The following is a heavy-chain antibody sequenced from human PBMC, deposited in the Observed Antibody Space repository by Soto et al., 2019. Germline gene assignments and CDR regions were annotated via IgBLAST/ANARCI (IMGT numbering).Heavy chain of an antibody. J-gene: IGHJ4*02. D-gene: IGHD3-3*01. CDR1: GFTFDDYA. Sequence: GGSLRLSCAASGFTFDDYAMHWVRQAPGKGLEWVSGISWNSGSIGYADSVKGRFTISRDNAKNSLYLQMNSLRAEDTALYYCAKVLSPRNFWSGYLFDYWGQGTLVTVSS. V-gene: IGHV3-9*01. CDR2: ISWNSGSI. CDR3: AKVLSPRNFWSGYLFDY.